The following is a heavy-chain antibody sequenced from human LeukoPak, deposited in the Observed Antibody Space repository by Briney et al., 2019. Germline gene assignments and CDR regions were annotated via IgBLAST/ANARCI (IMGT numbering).Heavy chain of an antibody. Sequence: GASVKVSCKASGYTFTSYYMNWVRQAPGQGLEWMGIINPSGGSTSYAQKFQGRVTMTRDTSTSTVYMELSSLRSEDTAVYYCAGADRRRPPYSSSWYSENIFDYWGQGTLVTVSS. D-gene: IGHD6-13*01. V-gene: IGHV1-46*01. CDR2: INPSGGST. J-gene: IGHJ4*02. CDR3: AGADRRRPPYSSSWYSENIFDY. CDR1: GYTFTSYY.